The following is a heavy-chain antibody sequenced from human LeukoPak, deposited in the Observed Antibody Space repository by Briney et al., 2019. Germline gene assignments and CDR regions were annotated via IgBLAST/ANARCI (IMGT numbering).Heavy chain of an antibody. V-gene: IGHV4-61*01. J-gene: IGHJ1*01. CDR3: AGGDYFRFQH. CDR2: IFSSGST. CDR1: GDSVSSGSYY. Sequence: PSETLSLTCTVSGDSVSSGSYYWSWLRQPPGKGLEWIGYIFSSGSTKYNPSLKSRVTISLDASKNQFSLNLSSVTAADTAFYYRAGGDYFRFQHWGQGTLVTVSS. D-gene: IGHD4-17*01.